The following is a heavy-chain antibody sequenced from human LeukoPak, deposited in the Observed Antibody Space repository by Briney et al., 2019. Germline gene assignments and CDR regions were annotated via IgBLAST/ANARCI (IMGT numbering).Heavy chain of an antibody. CDR1: GFTFSSYG. V-gene: IGHV3-30*02. Sequence: GGSLRLSCAASGFTFSSYGMHWVRQAPGKGLEWVAIIRYDGSNKYYADSVKGRFTISRDNSKNTLYLQMNSLRAEDTAVYYCAKDLSPYDSSGYYSGGWGQGTLVTVSS. D-gene: IGHD3-22*01. CDR3: AKDLSPYDSSGYYSGG. J-gene: IGHJ4*02. CDR2: IRYDGSNK.